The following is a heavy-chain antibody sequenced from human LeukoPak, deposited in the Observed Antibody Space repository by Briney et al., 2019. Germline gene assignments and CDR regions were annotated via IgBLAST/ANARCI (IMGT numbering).Heavy chain of an antibody. Sequence: GASVKVSCKASGYTFTSYGISWVRQAPGQGLEWMGWISAYNGNTNYAQKLQGRVTMTTDTSTSTAYMELRSLRSDDTAVYYCARDLGQAVAGIPLDYWGQGTLVTVSS. CDR1: GYTFTSYG. CDR2: ISAYNGNT. D-gene: IGHD6-19*01. CDR3: ARDLGQAVAGIPLDY. V-gene: IGHV1-18*01. J-gene: IGHJ4*02.